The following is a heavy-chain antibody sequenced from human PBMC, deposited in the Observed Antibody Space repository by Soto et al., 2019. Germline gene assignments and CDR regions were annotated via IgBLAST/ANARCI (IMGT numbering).Heavy chain of an antibody. CDR2: IDLDGST. CDR3: FREEQPYGDL. D-gene: IGHD3-16*01. J-gene: IGHJ2*01. V-gene: IGHV4-38-2*02. Sequence: RGCIKKPPGKGLEWIGSIDLDGSTYYSPSLRSRVAISVDTSKNPFSLKVGSVTAADAAIYYFFREEQPYGDLW.